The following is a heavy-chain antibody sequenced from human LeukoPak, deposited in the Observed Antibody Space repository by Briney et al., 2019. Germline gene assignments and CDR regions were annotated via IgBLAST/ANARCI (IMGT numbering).Heavy chain of an antibody. CDR3: ARDHDAVGTTIDL. J-gene: IGHJ4*02. V-gene: IGHV3-74*01. CDR2: IKSDGSAT. CDR1: GFTFSRYW. D-gene: IGHD1-26*01. Sequence: GGSLRLSCAASGFTFSRYWMHWVRQVPGEGLVWVSRIKSDGSATWYADSVKGRFTISRDNARNTLSLQMTSLRAEDTALYYCARDHDAVGTTIDLWGQGTLVTVSS.